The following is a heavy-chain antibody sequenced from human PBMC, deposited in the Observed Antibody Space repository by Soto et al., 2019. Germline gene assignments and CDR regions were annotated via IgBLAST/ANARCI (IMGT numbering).Heavy chain of an antibody. Sequence: SVEVSCKASGGTFSSYAISWVRQAPGQGLEWMGGIIPIFGTANYAQKFQGRVTITADESTSTAYMELSSLRSEDTAVYYCARAAAAGIRAFDIWGQGTMVTVSS. CDR2: IIPIFGTA. CDR1: GGTFSSYA. CDR3: ARAAAAGIRAFDI. D-gene: IGHD6-13*01. V-gene: IGHV1-69*13. J-gene: IGHJ3*02.